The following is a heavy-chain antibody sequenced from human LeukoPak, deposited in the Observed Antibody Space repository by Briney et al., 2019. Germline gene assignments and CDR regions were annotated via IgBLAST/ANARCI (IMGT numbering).Heavy chain of an antibody. J-gene: IGHJ4*02. CDR3: GKHSPRGARVDY. D-gene: IGHD1-26*01. CDR1: GFTFSSYA. CDR2: ISSSGTTI. V-gene: IGHV3-48*03. Sequence: PGGSLRLSCAASGFTFSSYAMHWVRQAPGKGLECVSYISSSGTTIYYADSVKGRFTISRDNARNSLYLQMNSLRAEDTAVYYCGKHSPRGARVDYGGQGTLVTVSS.